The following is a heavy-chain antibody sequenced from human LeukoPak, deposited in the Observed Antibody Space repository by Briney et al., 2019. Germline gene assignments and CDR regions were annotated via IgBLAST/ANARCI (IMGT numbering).Heavy chain of an antibody. Sequence: PSETLSLTCTVSGASISGYYWRWIRQPPGKVTEWSGYIYYRGSTNYNPSLKSRVTISVDTSKNQFSLKLSSVTAADTAVYYCARADHCSNGVCYPHNWFDPWGQGTLVTVSS. CDR1: GASISGYY. CDR3: ARADHCSNGVCYPHNWFDP. CDR2: IYYRGST. D-gene: IGHD2-8*01. J-gene: IGHJ5*02. V-gene: IGHV4-59*01.